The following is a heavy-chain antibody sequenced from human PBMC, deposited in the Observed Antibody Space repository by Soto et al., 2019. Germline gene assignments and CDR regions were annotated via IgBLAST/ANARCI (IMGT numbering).Heavy chain of an antibody. V-gene: IGHV3-30*18. Sequence: GGSLRLSCAASGFTFSSYGMHWVRQAPGKGLEWVAVISYDGSNKYYADSVKGRFTISRDNSKNTLYLQMNSLRAEDTAVYYCAKPDTAMVKIPFDYWGQGTLVTVSS. CDR2: ISYDGSNK. CDR1: GFTFSSYG. J-gene: IGHJ4*02. D-gene: IGHD5-18*01. CDR3: AKPDTAMVKIPFDY.